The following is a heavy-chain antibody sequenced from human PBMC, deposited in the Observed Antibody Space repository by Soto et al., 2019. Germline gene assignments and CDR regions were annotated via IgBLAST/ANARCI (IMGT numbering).Heavy chain of an antibody. J-gene: IGHJ4*02. D-gene: IGHD3-3*01. CDR2: IYYSGST. CDR3: ARGGWRQIDY. CDR1: GGSIGSYY. V-gene: IGHV4-59*08. Sequence: QVQLQESGPGLVKPSETLSLTCSVSGGSIGSYYWSWIRQPPGKGLEWIGYIYYSGSTNYNPSLNSRATISVDTSKNQFSLKLSSVTAADTAVYYCARGGWRQIDYWGQGTLVTVSS.